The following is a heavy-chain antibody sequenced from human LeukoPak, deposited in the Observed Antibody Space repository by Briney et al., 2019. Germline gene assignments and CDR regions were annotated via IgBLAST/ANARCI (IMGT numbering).Heavy chain of an antibody. V-gene: IGHV1-69*13. J-gene: IGHJ4*02. CDR2: IIPIFGTA. Sequence: ASVKVSCKASGGTFSSYAISWVRQAPRQGLEWMGGIIPIFGTANYAQKFQGRVTITADESTSTAYMELSSLRSEDTAVYYCARSYSSSWGLFDYWGQGTLVTVSS. CDR1: GGTFSSYA. CDR3: ARSYSSSWGLFDY. D-gene: IGHD6-13*01.